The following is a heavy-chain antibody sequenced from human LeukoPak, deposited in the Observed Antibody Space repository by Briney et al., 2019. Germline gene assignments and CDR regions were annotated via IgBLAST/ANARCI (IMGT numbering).Heavy chain of an antibody. CDR3: ARMYWHTYCDP. CDR1: GYTFTSYD. CDR2: MNPNRGNT. Sequence: ASVKVSCKASGYTFTSYDINWVRQATGQGLEWMGWMNPNRGNTGYAQKFQGRVTMIRNTSISTAYMELSSLRSEDTAVYYCARMYWHTYCDPWGQGTLVSVSS. V-gene: IGHV1-8*01. D-gene: IGHD2-8*02. J-gene: IGHJ5*02.